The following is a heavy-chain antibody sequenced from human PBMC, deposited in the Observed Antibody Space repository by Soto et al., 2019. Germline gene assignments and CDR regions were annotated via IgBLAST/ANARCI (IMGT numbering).Heavy chain of an antibody. Sequence: QVQLVQSGAEVKKPGASVKVSCKASGYTFTSYGISWVRQAPGQGLEWMGWISAYNGNTNHAQKLQGRVTMTTDTSTSAAYMQLRSLRSDDTAVYYCAGGRRTVAGPGVFDYWGQGTLVTVSS. CDR2: ISAYNGNT. V-gene: IGHV1-18*04. CDR1: GYTFTSYG. D-gene: IGHD6-19*01. J-gene: IGHJ4*02. CDR3: AGGRRTVAGPGVFDY.